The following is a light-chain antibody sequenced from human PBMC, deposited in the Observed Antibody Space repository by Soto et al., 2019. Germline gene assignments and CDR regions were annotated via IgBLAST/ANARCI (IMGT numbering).Light chain of an antibody. Sequence: EVVLTQSPATLSVSPGEGVTLSCRASQGIGDTLAWYQHKPGQTPRLLIYDTSARATGIPDRFSGSGSGTHFTLTISRLEPGDFAVYYCQHFGGTTFTFGQGTRLEIK. CDR2: DTS. CDR1: QGIGDT. V-gene: IGKV3-20*01. J-gene: IGKJ5*01. CDR3: QHFGGTTFT.